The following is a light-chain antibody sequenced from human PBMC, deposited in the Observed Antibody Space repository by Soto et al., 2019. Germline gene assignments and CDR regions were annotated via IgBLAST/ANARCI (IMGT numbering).Light chain of an antibody. CDR2: EGT. CDR1: SSNIGTYNL. V-gene: IGLV2-23*01. J-gene: IGLJ3*02. CDR3: CSFAGSSIWV. Sequence: QSALTQPASVSGSPGQSITISCTGTSSNIGTYNLVSWYQRHPGKAPKLISYEGTKRPSGISYRFSGSKSANTASLTISGLQAEDEADYYCCSFAGSSIWVYGGGTKVTVL.